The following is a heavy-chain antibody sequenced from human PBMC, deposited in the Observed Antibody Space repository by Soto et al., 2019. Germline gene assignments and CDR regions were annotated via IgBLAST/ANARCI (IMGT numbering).Heavy chain of an antibody. D-gene: IGHD3-10*01. CDR3: ASKRRGRLDY. J-gene: IGHJ4*02. CDR1: GGSVSSGSYY. V-gene: IGHV4-61*01. Sequence: QVQLQESGPGLVKPSETLSLTCTVSGGSVSSGSYYWSWIRQPPGKGLEWIGYIDYSGSTNYNPSLKSRVTISVDTSKNQCSLKLSSVTAADTAVYYCASKRRGRLDYWGQGTLVTVSS. CDR2: IDYSGST.